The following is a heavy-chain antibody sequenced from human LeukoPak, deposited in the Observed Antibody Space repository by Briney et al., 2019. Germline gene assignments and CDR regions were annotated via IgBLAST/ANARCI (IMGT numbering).Heavy chain of an antibody. CDR3: AKQWEEYFQH. J-gene: IGHJ1*01. CDR2: ISGSGGST. D-gene: IGHD1-26*01. V-gene: IGHV3-23*01. CDR1: GFTFSSYA. Sequence: PGGSLRLSCAASGFTFSSYAMSWVRQAPGKGLEWVSGISGSGGSTYYADSVKGRFTISRDNSKNTLYLQMNSLRADDTAVYYCAKQWEEYFQHWGQGTLVTVSS.